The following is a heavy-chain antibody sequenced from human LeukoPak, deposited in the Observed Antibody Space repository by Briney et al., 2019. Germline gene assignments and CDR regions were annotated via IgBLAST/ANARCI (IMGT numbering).Heavy chain of an antibody. J-gene: IGHJ4*02. D-gene: IGHD6-19*01. CDR2: IYYSGST. CDR3: APVQWLADTWGY. Sequence: PSETLSLTCTVSGGSISSSRYYWGWIRQPPGKGLEWIGSIYYSGSTYYNPSLKSRVTISVDTSKNQFSLKLNSVTAADTAVYYCAPVQWLADTWGYWGQGTLVTVSS. V-gene: IGHV4-39*01. CDR1: GGSISSSRYY.